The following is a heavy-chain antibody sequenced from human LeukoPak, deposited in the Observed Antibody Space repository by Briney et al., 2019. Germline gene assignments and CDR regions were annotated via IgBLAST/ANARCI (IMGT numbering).Heavy chain of an antibody. J-gene: IGHJ4*02. CDR2: INHSGST. D-gene: IGHD5-24*01. Sequence: SSETLSLTCAVYGGSFSGYYWSWIRQPPGKGLEWIGEINHSGSTNYNPSLKSRVTISVDTSKNQFSLKLSSVTAADTAVYYCARGVEMATEGFPEPTYYFDYWGQGTLVTVSS. CDR3: ARGVEMATEGFPEPTYYFDY. V-gene: IGHV4-34*01. CDR1: GGSFSGYY.